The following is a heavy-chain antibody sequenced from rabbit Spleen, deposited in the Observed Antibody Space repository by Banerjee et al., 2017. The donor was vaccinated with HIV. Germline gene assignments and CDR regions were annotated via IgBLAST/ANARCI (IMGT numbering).Heavy chain of an antibody. Sequence: QSLEESGGGLVKPGASLTLTCKASGFSLNSGYDMYWVRQAPGKGLEWIGCIYTGGSGGVYYASWTKGRFTISKTSSTTVTLQMTSLTAADTATYFCARFGVVGWGYSPLDLWGPGTLVTVS. CDR1: GFSLNSGYD. CDR3: ARFGVVGWGYSPLDL. V-gene: IGHV1S40*01. CDR2: IYTGGSGGV. D-gene: IGHD7-1*01. J-gene: IGHJ3*01.